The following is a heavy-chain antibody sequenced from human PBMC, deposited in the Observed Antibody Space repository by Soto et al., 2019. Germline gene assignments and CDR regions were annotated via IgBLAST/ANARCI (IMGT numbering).Heavy chain of an antibody. V-gene: IGHV3-23*01. CDR3: AKDAGDVRDWDCRGGSCSPDGMDV. CDR1: GFPFSDHA. Sequence: PGGSLRLSCAASGFPFSDHAMHWVRQTPGKGLEWVSAITGRGDSTYYADSVKGRFTISRDNSKNTLYLQMKSLRAEDMAVYYCAKDAGDVRDWDCRGGSCSPDGMDVWGQGTTVTVSS. CDR2: ITGRGDST. J-gene: IGHJ6*02. D-gene: IGHD2-15*01.